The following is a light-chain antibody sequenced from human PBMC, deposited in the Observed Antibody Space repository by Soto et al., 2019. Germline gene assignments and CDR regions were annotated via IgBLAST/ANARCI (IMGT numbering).Light chain of an antibody. CDR3: NSYTSSSTSYV. CDR1: NSDVGGYNF. J-gene: IGLJ1*01. Sequence: QSALTQPASVSGSPGQSITISCTGTNSDVGGYNFVSWYQQHPGKAPKLLIYDVSDRPSGVSNRFSGSKSGNTASLTVSGLQAEDEADYYCNSYTSSSTSYVFGSGTKVTVL. V-gene: IGLV2-14*03. CDR2: DVS.